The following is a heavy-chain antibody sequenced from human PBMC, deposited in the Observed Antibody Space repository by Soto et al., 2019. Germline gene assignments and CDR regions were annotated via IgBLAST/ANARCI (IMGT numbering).Heavy chain of an antibody. J-gene: IGHJ4*02. D-gene: IGHD4-17*01. CDR3: ARGDHDYGHDYFDY. CDR2: IDDSGST. CDR1: GGSISSGGYY. Sequence: QVQLQESGPGLVKPSQTLSLTCTVSGGSISSGGYYWSWIRQHPGKGLERIGYIDDSGSTYYNPSLKSRVTISVDTSKNQFSLKLSSVTAADTAVYYCARGDHDYGHDYFDYWGQGTLVTVSS. V-gene: IGHV4-31*03.